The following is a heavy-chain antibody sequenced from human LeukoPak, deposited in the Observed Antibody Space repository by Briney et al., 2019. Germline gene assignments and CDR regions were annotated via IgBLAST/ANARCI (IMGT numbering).Heavy chain of an antibody. CDR1: GGTFSSYA. CDR2: IIPIFGTA. J-gene: IGHJ5*02. D-gene: IGHD2-2*01. CDR3: ARNRCSSTSCPPLDWFDP. V-gene: IGHV1-69*06. Sequence: SVKVSCKASGGTFSSYAISWVRQAPGQGLEWMGGIIPIFGTANYAQKFQGRVTITADKSTSTAYMELSSLRSEDTAVYYCARNRCSSTSCPPLDWFDPWGQGTLVTVSS.